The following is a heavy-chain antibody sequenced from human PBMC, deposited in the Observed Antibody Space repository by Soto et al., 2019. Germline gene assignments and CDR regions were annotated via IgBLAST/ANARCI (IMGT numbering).Heavy chain of an antibody. CDR1: GYTFTSYG. J-gene: IGHJ6*02. CDR3: ARIEAWAAAGTGSKPYYYYGMDV. Sequence: GASVKVSCKASGYTFTSYGISWVRQAPGQGLEWMGWISAYNGNTNDAQKLQGRVTMTTDTSTSTAYMELRSLRSDDTAVYYCARIEAWAAAGTGSKPYYYYGMDVWGQGTTVTVSS. D-gene: IGHD6-13*01. V-gene: IGHV1-18*01. CDR2: ISAYNGNT.